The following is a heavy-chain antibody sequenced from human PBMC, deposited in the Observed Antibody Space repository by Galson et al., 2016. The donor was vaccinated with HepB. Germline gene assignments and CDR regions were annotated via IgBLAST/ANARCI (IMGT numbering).Heavy chain of an antibody. J-gene: IGHJ6*04. CDR1: GGSFSRYY. V-gene: IGHV4-34*01. CDR2: IDHSGST. CDR3: ARSKGYYYGMDV. Sequence: SETLSLTCAIYGGSFSRYYWSWMRQPPGKGLEWIGEIDHSGSTNYNPSLKSRVTISIDTPKNQFSLNLNSVTAADTAVYFCARSKGYYYGMDVWGKGTPVTVSS.